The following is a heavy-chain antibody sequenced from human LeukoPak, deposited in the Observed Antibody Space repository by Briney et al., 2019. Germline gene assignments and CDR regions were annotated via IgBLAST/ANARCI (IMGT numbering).Heavy chain of an antibody. CDR3: ARDAWNGNSPLDY. CDR2: IDYSGSA. Sequence: SETLSLTCTVSGGSISSYYWSWIRQSPGKGLEWIGYIDYSGSAYYNPSHKSRVTISVDTAKNQFSLKLSSVTAADTAVYYCARDAWNGNSPLDYWGQGTLVTVSS. CDR1: GGSISSYY. D-gene: IGHD4-23*01. J-gene: IGHJ4*02. V-gene: IGHV4-59*12.